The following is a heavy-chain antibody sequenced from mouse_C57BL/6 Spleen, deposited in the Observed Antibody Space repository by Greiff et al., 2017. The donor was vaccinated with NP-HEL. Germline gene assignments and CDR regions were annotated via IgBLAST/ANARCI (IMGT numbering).Heavy chain of an antibody. D-gene: IGHD1-1*01. CDR3: TTLDYYGSSPFAY. Sequence: EVQLQQSGAELVRPGASVKLSCTASGFNIKDDYMHWVKQRPEQGLEWIGWIDPENGDTEYASKFQGKATITADTSSTTAYLQLSSLTSEDTAVYYCTTLDYYGSSPFAYWGQGTLVTVSA. J-gene: IGHJ3*01. V-gene: IGHV14-4*01. CDR2: IDPENGDT. CDR1: GFNIKDDY.